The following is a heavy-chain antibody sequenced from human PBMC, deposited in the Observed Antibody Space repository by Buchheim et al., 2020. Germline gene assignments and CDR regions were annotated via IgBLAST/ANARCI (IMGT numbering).Heavy chain of an antibody. D-gene: IGHD6-13*01. CDR1: GFTFSSYG. Sequence: QVQLVESGGGVVQPGRSLRLPCAASGFTFSSYGMHWVRQAPGKGLEWVAVISYDGSNKYYADSVKGRFTISRDNSKNTLYLQMNSLRAEDTAVYYCAKDDVIGSSWYGEYFQHWGQGTL. CDR3: AKDDVIGSSWYGEYFQH. CDR2: ISYDGSNK. J-gene: IGHJ1*01. V-gene: IGHV3-30*18.